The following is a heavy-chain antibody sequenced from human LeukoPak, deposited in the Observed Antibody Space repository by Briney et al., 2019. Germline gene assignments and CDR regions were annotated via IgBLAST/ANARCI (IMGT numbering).Heavy chain of an antibody. J-gene: IGHJ4*02. Sequence: GRSLRLSCAASGFTLSSYAMHWVRQGPGKGLEWVAVISYDGSNKYYADSVKGRFTISRDNSKNTLYLQMNSLRAEVTAVYYCARGTFYDSSGYYSVTNSPYLFDYWGQGTLVTVSS. CDR2: ISYDGSNK. V-gene: IGHV3-30-3*01. D-gene: IGHD3-22*01. CDR1: GFTLSSYA. CDR3: ARGTFYDSSGYYSVTNSPYLFDY.